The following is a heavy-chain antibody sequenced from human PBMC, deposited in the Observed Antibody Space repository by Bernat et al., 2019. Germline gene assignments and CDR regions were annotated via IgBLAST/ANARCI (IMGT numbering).Heavy chain of an antibody. CDR1: GYTFTGYY. Sequence: QVQLVQSGAEVKKPGASVKVSCKASGYTFTGYYMHWVRQAPGQGLEWMGWINSNSGGTNYAQKFQGCVTMTRDTSISTACMELSRLRSDDTAVYYCATSSKYSSSWYDYWGQGTLVTVSS. CDR2: INSNSGGT. V-gene: IGHV1-2*04. J-gene: IGHJ4*02. CDR3: ATSSKYSSSWYDY. D-gene: IGHD6-13*01.